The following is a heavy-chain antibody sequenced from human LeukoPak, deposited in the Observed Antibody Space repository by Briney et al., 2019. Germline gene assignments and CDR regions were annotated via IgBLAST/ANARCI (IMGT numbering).Heavy chain of an antibody. V-gene: IGHV3-48*01. CDR2: ISSSSSTI. Sequence: GGSLRLSCAASGFTFSSYSMNWVRQAPGKGLEWVSCISSSSSTIYYADSVKGRFTISRDNAKNSLYLQMNSLRAEDTAEYYCARVITMVRGVIDYWGQGTLVTVSS. CDR3: ARVITMVRGVIDY. D-gene: IGHD3-10*01. J-gene: IGHJ4*02. CDR1: GFTFSSYS.